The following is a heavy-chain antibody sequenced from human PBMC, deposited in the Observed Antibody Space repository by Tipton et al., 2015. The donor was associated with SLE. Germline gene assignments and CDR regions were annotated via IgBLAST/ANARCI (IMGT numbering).Heavy chain of an antibody. J-gene: IGHJ3*02. CDR1: GYTFASYA. Sequence: QVQLVQSGAEVKKPGASVKVSCKASGYTFASYAMHWVRQDPGQRLEWMGWINAGNGNTKYSQKFQGRVTITRDTSASTAYMELSSLRSADAAVYYCASDHPAAPWAFDIWGQGTMVTVAS. V-gene: IGHV1-3*01. CDR3: ASDHPAAPWAFDI. CDR2: INAGNGNT. D-gene: IGHD6-13*01.